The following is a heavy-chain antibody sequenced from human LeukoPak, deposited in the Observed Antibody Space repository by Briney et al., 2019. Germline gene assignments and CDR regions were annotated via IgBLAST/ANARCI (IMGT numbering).Heavy chain of an antibody. J-gene: IGHJ6*03. CDR2: IYTSGST. V-gene: IGHV4-4*07. CDR3: ARDQPYYYYYYMDV. CDR1: GGSISSYY. D-gene: IGHD1-14*01. Sequence: PSETLSLTCTVSGGSISSYYWSWIRQPAGKGLEWIGRIYTSGSTNYNPSLKSRVTMSVDTSKNQFSLKLSSVTAADTAVYYCARDQPYYYYYYMDVWGKGTTVTVSS.